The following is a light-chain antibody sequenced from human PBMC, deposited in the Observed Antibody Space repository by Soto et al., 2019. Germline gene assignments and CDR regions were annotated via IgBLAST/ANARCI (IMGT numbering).Light chain of an antibody. CDR2: LEGSGSY. V-gene: IGLV4-60*02. CDR1: SGHSSYI. CDR3: ETWDSNTRV. J-gene: IGLJ3*02. Sequence: QAVVTQSSSASASLGSSVEVTCTLSSGHSSYIIAWHQQQPGKAPRYLMKLEGSGSYNKGSGVPDRFSGSSSGADRYLTISNLQFEDEADYYCETWDSNTRVFGGGTKLTVL.